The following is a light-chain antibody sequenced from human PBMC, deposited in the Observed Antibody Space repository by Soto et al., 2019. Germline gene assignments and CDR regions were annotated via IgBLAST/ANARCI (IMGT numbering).Light chain of an antibody. V-gene: IGKV1-13*02. J-gene: IGKJ3*01. CDR2: AAS. CDR3: QQFNSYPFT. Sequence: AIQLTQSPSSLSASVGDRVTITCRASQGISSALACYQQKPGKAPKLLIYAASSLESGVPSRFSGSESGTDFTLTISSLQPEDFATYYCQQFNSYPFTFGPGTKVEIK. CDR1: QGISSA.